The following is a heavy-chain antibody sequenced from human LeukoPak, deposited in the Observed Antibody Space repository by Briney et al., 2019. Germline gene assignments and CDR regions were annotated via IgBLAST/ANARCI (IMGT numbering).Heavy chain of an antibody. D-gene: IGHD2-21*01. CDR1: GFTFGDYA. V-gene: IGHV3-23*01. Sequence: GGSLRLSCTASGFTFGDYAMSWVRQAPGKGLEWVSAISGSGGSTYYADSVKGRFTISRDNPKNTLYLQMNSLRAEDTAVYYCAKGLAYCGGDCYSGAFDIWGQGTMVTVSS. CDR2: ISGSGGST. J-gene: IGHJ3*02. CDR3: AKGLAYCGGDCYSGAFDI.